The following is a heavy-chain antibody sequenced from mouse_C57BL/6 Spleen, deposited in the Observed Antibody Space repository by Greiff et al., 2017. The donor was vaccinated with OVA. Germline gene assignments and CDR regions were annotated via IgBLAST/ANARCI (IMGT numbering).Heavy chain of an antibody. CDR2: IYPGSGST. V-gene: IGHV1-55*01. J-gene: IGHJ2*01. CDR3: ARKGSPTVVATRDFDY. CDR1: GYTFTSYW. Sequence: QVQLQQPGAELVKPGASVKMSCKASGYTFTSYWITWVKQRPGQGLEWIGDIYPGSGSTNYNEKFKSKATLTVDTSSSTAYMQLSSLTSEDSSVYYCARKGSPTVVATRDFDYWGQGTTLTVSS. D-gene: IGHD1-1*01.